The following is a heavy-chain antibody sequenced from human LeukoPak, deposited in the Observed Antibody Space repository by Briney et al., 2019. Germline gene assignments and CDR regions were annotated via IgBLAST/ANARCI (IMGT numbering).Heavy chain of an antibody. CDR2: SRNKANSYST. CDR1: GFTFSDHY. CDR3: IPHGGKYFQH. Sequence: PGGSLRLSCAASGFTFSDHYVDWVRQAPGKGLEWVGRSRNKANSYSTEYAASVKGRFTFSRDDSKNSLYLQMNSLKIEDTAVYYCIPHGGKYFQHWGQGTLVTVSS. V-gene: IGHV3-72*01. J-gene: IGHJ1*01.